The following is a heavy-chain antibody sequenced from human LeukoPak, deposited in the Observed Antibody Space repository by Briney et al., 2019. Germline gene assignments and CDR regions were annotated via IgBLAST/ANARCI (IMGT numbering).Heavy chain of an antibody. CDR3: ARFSLGYDAFDI. J-gene: IGHJ3*02. CDR1: GGSFSGYY. D-gene: IGHD3-22*01. V-gene: IGHV4-34*01. CDR2: INHRGST. Sequence: SETLSLTCAVYGGSFSGYYWNWIRQPPGKGLKWIGEINHRGSTNNNPSLKSRVTISVDTSKNQFSLKLSSVTAADTAVYYCARFSLGYDAFDIWGQGTMVTVSS.